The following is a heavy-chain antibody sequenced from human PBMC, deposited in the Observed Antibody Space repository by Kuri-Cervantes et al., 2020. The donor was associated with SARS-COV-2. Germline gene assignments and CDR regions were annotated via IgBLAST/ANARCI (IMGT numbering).Heavy chain of an antibody. J-gene: IGHJ4*02. Sequence: SETLSLTCTVSGGSISSSSYYWGWIRQPPGKGLEWIGSIYYSGSTYYNPSLKSRVTISVDTSKNQFSLKLSSVTAADTAVYYCARGQVIVGDTRRRVLDYWGQGTPVTVSS. CDR2: IYYSGST. CDR3: ARGQVIVGDTRRRVLDY. D-gene: IGHD1-26*01. CDR1: GGSISSSSYY. V-gene: IGHV4-39*07.